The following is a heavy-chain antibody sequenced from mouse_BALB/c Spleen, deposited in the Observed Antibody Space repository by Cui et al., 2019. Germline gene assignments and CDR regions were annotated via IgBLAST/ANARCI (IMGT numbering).Heavy chain of an antibody. V-gene: IGHV1-72*01. Sequence: QVQLPQPGTAPVNTGASVKRCCKASGYTFTSYWMHWVKQRPGRGLEWIGRIDPNSGGTKYNEKFKSKATLTVDKPSSTAYMQLSSLTSEDSAVYYCARYDYYGSSYFDYWGQGTTLTVSS. CDR3: ARYDYYGSSYFDY. D-gene: IGHD1-1*01. CDR1: GYTFTSYW. J-gene: IGHJ2*01. CDR2: IDPNSGGT.